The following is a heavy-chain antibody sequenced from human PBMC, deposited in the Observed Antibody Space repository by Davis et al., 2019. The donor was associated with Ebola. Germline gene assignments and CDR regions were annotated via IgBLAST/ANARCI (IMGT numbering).Heavy chain of an antibody. CDR3: VRDPALVVTGGGWFFGL. Sequence: GESLKISCAASGFTFSSKSMNWVRQAPGKGLEWVSFISSSSNYIYYADSVKGRFTVSRDNAKNSLYLQMNSLRAEDTAVYYCVRDPALVVTGGGWFFGLWGRGTLVTVSS. CDR2: ISSSSNYI. V-gene: IGHV3-21*01. CDR1: GFTFSSKS. D-gene: IGHD2-21*02. J-gene: IGHJ2*01.